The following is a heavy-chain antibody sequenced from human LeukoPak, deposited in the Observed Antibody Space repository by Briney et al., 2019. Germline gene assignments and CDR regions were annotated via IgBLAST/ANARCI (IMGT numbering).Heavy chain of an antibody. CDR3: ARYGGFGEFRFDY. CDR2: INSDGSST. CDR1: GFTFSSYW. D-gene: IGHD3-10*01. Sequence: GGSLRLSCAASGFTFSSYWVHWVRQAPGKGLVWVSRINSDGSSTSYADSVKGRFTISRDNAKNTLYLQMNSLRAEDTAVYYCARYGGFGEFRFDYWGQGTLVTVSS. J-gene: IGHJ4*02. V-gene: IGHV3-74*01.